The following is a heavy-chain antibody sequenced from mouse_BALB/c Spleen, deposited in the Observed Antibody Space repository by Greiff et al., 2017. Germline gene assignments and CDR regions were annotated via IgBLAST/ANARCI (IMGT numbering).Heavy chain of an antibody. V-gene: IGHV1-69*02. Sequence: QVQLQQPGAELVRPGASVKLSCKASGYTFTSYWIYWVKQRPGQGLEWIGNIYPSDSYTNYNQKFKDKATLTVDKSSSTAYMQLSSPTSEDSAVYYCTRLRRGPYYAMDYWGQGTSVTVSS. D-gene: IGHD2-12*01. J-gene: IGHJ4*01. CDR2: IYPSDSYT. CDR3: TRLRRGPYYAMDY. CDR1: GYTFTSYW.